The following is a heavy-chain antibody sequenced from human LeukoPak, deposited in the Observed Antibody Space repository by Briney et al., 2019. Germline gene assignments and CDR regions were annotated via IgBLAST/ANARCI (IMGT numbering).Heavy chain of an antibody. CDR2: IYYSGST. J-gene: IGHJ4*02. CDR1: GDSTSTSSYY. D-gene: IGHD3-22*01. V-gene: IGHV4-39*01. CDR3: ARSYYYDYRQIDY. Sequence: PSETLSLTCTVSGDSTSTSSYYWGWIRHPPGKGLEWLGSIYYSGSTYYNPSPKSRVTISVHTSKNQFSLNLSSVTAADTAVFYCARSYYYDYRQIDYWGQGTLVTVSS.